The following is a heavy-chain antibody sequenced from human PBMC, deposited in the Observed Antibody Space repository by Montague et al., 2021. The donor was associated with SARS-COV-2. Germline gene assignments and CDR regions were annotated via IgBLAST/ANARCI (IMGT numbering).Heavy chain of an antibody. Sequence: PALVKPIQTLTLTCSFSGFSLRTSGVGVGWIRQPPGKALEWLAVTYWDDDKRYSPSLKSRLTITEDTSKNQVVLTMTNMDPVDTATYYCVHSYADYLFDYWGQGTLVSVSS. J-gene: IGHJ4*02. CDR1: GFSLRTSGVG. D-gene: IGHD4-17*01. CDR2: TYWDDDK. CDR3: VHSYADYLFDY. V-gene: IGHV2-5*02.